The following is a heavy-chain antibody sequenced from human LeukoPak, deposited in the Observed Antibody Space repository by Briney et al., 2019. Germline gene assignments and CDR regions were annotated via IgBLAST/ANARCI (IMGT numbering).Heavy chain of an antibody. J-gene: IGHJ6*02. Sequence: PGGSLRLSCAASGFTFTKYALNWVRQAPGKGLEWVSGISGSGDTTYYADSVKGRFTISRDKSKNTLYLHLNSLRAEDTAVYYCARGLEYYYDSSGPGYGMDVWGQGTTVTVSS. CDR2: ISGSGDTT. CDR3: ARGLEYYYDSSGPGYGMDV. V-gene: IGHV3-23*01. D-gene: IGHD3-22*01. CDR1: GFTFTKYA.